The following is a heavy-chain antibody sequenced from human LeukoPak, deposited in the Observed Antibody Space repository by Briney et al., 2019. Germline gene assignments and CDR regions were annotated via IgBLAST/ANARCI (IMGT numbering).Heavy chain of an antibody. CDR3: ARESPTSYFGMDV. Sequence: LEILSLTCAVSGGSISSYYWSWIRQPPGKGLEWIGNIYHSGTTNYNPSLKSRVTISVDTSKNQFSLRLSSVTASDTAIYYCARESPTSYFGMDVWGQGTTVTVSS. V-gene: IGHV4-59*01. CDR2: IYHSGTT. J-gene: IGHJ6*02. CDR1: GGSISSYY.